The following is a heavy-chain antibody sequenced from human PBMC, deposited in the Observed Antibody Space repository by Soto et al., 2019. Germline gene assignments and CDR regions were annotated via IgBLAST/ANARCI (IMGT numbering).Heavy chain of an antibody. CDR3: ALALGPTTGLDY. V-gene: IGHV4-31*02. Sequence: WTWIRQPPGKGLEWMGYSFNSGTTFYNPSLTSRLSISMDTSGNHFSLELRSVTAADTAVYYCALALGPTTGLDYWGQGTLVTVSS. J-gene: IGHJ4*02. CDR2: SFNSGTT. D-gene: IGHD1-26*01.